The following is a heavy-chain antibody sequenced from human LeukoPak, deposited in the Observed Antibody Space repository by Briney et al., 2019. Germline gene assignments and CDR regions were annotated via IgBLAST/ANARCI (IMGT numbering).Heavy chain of an antibody. CDR1: GFTFSSYG. D-gene: IGHD2-2*01. J-gene: IGHJ3*02. CDR2: ISHDGSRK. Sequence: GGSLRLSCAASGFTFSSYGMHWVRQAPGKGLEWLAMISHDGSRKYHADSVMGRFTITRDDSTDTLYLQMNSLGAEDTAVYYCAKEGALGFCSSTTCSFGAFDIWGQGTKVTVSS. V-gene: IGHV3-30*18. CDR3: AKEGALGFCSSTTCSFGAFDI.